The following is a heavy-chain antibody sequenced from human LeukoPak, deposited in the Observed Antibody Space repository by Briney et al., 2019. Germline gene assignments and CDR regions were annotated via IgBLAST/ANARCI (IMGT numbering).Heavy chain of an antibody. J-gene: IGHJ4*02. V-gene: IGHV4-39*01. D-gene: IGHD5-12*01. CDR2: IQNSGTT. CDR3: ARTGGYSGYDLLRAFDI. Sequence: WVRQAPGKGLEWIGSIQNSGTTHYNPSLKSRLTISVDTSKNQFSLNLNSVTAADTAVYYCARTGGYSGYDLLRAFDIWGQGTLVTVSS.